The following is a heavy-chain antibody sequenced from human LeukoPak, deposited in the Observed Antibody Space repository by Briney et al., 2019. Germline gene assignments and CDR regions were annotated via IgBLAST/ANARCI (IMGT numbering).Heavy chain of an antibody. Sequence: ASVKASCKASGYTFTSYGISWVRQAPGQGLEWMGWISAYNGNTNYAQKLQGRVTMTTDTSTSTAYMELRSLRSDDTAVYYCARERYGSGSYYRHRAYYYYMDVWGKGTTVTVSS. D-gene: IGHD3-10*01. J-gene: IGHJ6*03. CDR2: ISAYNGNT. CDR3: ARERYGSGSYYRHRAYYYYMDV. CDR1: GYTFTSYG. V-gene: IGHV1-18*01.